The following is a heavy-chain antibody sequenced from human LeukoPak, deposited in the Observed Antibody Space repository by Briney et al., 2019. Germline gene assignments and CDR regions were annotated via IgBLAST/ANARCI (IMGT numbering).Heavy chain of an antibody. CDR3: ARDPSLGRDWYSYMDI. CDR1: GFTLRPFA. CDR2: LSSSSGAF. V-gene: IGHV3-48*04. J-gene: IGHJ6*03. D-gene: IGHD5-24*01. Sequence: GGPRKPSCEPPGFTLRPFAMNGVGRAQGKGLEGVYNLSSSSGAFNSADSVRGRFTVSRDNAKNSLFLQMNSLRAEDTAVYFCARDPSLGRDWYSYMDIWGKGTTVTVSS.